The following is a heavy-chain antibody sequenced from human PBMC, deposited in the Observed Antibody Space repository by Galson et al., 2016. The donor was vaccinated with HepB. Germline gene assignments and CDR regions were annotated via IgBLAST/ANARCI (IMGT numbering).Heavy chain of an antibody. CDR1: GDSVSSNSAT. V-gene: IGHV6-1*01. CDR3: ARQYSSSSFYYGMDV. J-gene: IGHJ6*02. Sequence: CAISGDSVSSNSATWNWIRQSPSRGLEWLGRTYYRSKWYNDYAVSVKSRVTINPDTSTNQFSLHLNFVTPEDTAVYYSARQYSSSSFYYGMDVWGQGTTVTVSS. D-gene: IGHD6-6*01. CDR2: TYYRSKWYN.